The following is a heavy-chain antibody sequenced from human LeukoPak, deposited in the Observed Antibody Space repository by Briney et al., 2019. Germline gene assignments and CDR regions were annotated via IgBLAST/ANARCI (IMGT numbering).Heavy chain of an antibody. CDR2: ISSSSSSYI. CDR1: GFTFNTYN. Sequence: PGGSLRLSCAASGFTFNTYNMNWVRQAPGKGREWVSSISSSSSSYIYYADPVKGRFTISRDNAKNSLYLQMNSLRAEDTAVYYCAREHSGYDFPGRDYYYMDVWGKGTTVTISS. D-gene: IGHD5-12*01. CDR3: AREHSGYDFPGRDYYYMDV. V-gene: IGHV3-21*01. J-gene: IGHJ6*03.